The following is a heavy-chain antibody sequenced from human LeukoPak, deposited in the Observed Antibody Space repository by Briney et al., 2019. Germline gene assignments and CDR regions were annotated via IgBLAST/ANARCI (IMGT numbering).Heavy chain of an antibody. D-gene: IGHD2-2*01. CDR1: GYTFTSYG. Sequence: ASVKVSCKASGYTFTSYGISWVRHAPGQGLEWMGWISAYNGNTNYAQKLQGRVTMTTDTSTSTAYMELRSLRSDDTAVYYCARDPCSSTSCYVNYYYYGMDVWGQGTTVTVSS. CDR2: ISAYNGNT. J-gene: IGHJ6*02. V-gene: IGHV1-18*01. CDR3: ARDPCSSTSCYVNYYYYGMDV.